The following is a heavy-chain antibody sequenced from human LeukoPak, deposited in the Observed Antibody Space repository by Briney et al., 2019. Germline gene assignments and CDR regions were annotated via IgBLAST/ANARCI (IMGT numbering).Heavy chain of an antibody. J-gene: IGHJ3*02. D-gene: IGHD3-10*01. CDR1: GFTFSSYD. V-gene: IGHV3-13*04. Sequence: SGGSLRLSCAASGFTFSSYDMHWVRQATGKGLEWVSAIGTAGDTYYPGSVKGRFTISRENAKNSLYLQMNSLRAGDTAAYYCARGTDYYGSGSALDAFDIWGQGTMVTVSS. CDR3: ARGTDYYGSGSALDAFDI. CDR2: IGTAGDT.